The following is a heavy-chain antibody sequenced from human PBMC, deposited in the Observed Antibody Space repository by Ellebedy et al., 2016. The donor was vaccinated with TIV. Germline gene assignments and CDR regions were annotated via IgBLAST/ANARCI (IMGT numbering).Heavy chain of an antibody. V-gene: IGHV4-4*07. CDR2: IFMSGSI. Sequence: SETLSLTXTVSGGSFSSYYWSWIRQSAGKGLEWIGRIFMSGSITYNPSLKNRVTMSVDASKTQLSLNLSSVIAADTAVYFCARLRQSRDRSHWYFDLWGRGTLVTVSS. J-gene: IGHJ2*01. D-gene: IGHD1-14*01. CDR1: GGSFSSYY. CDR3: ARLRQSRDRSHWYFDL.